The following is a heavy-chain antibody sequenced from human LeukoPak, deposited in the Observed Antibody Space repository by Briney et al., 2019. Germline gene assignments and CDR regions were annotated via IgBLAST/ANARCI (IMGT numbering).Heavy chain of an antibody. CDR2: INSDGTDT. J-gene: IGHJ4*02. CDR3: ARGAWGYSVHFDN. Sequence: GGSLRLSCATSGFTLSSFYMHRVRQRPGKGLVWVSRINSDGTDTKYADSAKGRFTISRDNTKNTVYLQMNNLGAEDTAVYYCARGAWGYSVHFDNWGQGALVTVSS. D-gene: IGHD3-16*01. CDR1: GFTLSSFY. V-gene: IGHV3-74*03.